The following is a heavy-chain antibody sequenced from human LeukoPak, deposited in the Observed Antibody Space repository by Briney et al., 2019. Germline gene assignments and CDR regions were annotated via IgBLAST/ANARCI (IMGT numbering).Heavy chain of an antibody. V-gene: IGHV1-2*06. J-gene: IGHJ6*03. CDR1: GYTFTGCY. CDR3: ARDARVGYSSSWYYYMDV. CDR2: INPNSGGT. D-gene: IGHD6-13*01. Sequence: ASVKVSCKASGYTFTGCYMHWVRQAPGQGLEWMGRINPNSGGTNYAQKFQGRVTMTRDTSISTAYMELSRLRSDDTAVYYCARDARVGYSSSWYYYMDVWGKGTTVTVSS.